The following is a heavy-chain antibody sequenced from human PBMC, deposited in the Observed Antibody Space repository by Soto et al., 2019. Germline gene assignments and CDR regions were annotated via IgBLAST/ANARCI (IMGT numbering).Heavy chain of an antibody. CDR1: GFTFSTST. CDR2: ISSTSTST. Sequence: EVQLVESGGGLVKPGGSLRLSCAASGFTFSTSTMNWVRQAPGQGLEWLSSISSTSTSTYYADSVRGRFTISRDNAKNSLYLQRNSLTAEDTAVYYCARVESPGQCSGGFCPPPDFWGQGNLVAGSS. V-gene: IGHV3-21*02. D-gene: IGHD2-15*01. CDR3: ARVESPGQCSGGFCPPPDF. J-gene: IGHJ4*02.